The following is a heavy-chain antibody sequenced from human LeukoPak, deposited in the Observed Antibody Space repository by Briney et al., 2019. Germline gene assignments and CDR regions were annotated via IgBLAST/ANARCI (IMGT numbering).Heavy chain of an antibody. D-gene: IGHD3-22*01. CDR2: IKQDGSEK. V-gene: IGHV3-7*03. CDR3: ARHPNYYDSSGYYKGFDC. J-gene: IGHJ4*02. Sequence: HPGGSLRLSCAASGFTFSSYWMSWVRQAPGKGLEWVANIKQDGSEKYYVDSVKGRFTISRDNAKKSLNLQMNSLRAEDTAVYYCARHPNYYDSSGYYKGFDCWGQGTLVTVSS. CDR1: GFTFSSYW.